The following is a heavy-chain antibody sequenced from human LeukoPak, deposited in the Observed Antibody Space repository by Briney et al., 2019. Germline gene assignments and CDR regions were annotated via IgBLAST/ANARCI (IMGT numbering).Heavy chain of an antibody. J-gene: IGHJ4*02. CDR2: ISSSSSYI. V-gene: IGHV3-21*01. CDR1: GFTVSSNY. Sequence: GGSLRLSCAASGFTVSSNYMSWVRQAPGKGLEWDSSISSSSSYIYYADSVKGRFTISRDNAKNSLYLQMNSLRAEDTAVYYCARVTSIAAAGSFDYWGQGTLVTVSS. CDR3: ARVTSIAAAGSFDY. D-gene: IGHD6-13*01.